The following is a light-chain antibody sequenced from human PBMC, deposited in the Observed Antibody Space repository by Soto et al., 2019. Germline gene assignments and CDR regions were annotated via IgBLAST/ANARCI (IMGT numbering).Light chain of an antibody. CDR2: RTS. CDR3: LLSYGGAYV. J-gene: IGLJ1*01. CDR1: TGAVTSGYY. V-gene: IGLV7-43*01. Sequence: QAVVTQEPSLTASPGGTVTLTCASSTGAVTSGYYPNWFQQKPGQAPRALIYRTSNKHSWTPARFSGSLLGGKAALTLSGVPPEHEDQSHCLLSYGGAYVFGTGTKVTVL.